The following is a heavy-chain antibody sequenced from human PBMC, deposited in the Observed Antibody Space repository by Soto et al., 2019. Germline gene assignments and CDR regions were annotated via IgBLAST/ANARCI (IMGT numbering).Heavy chain of an antibody. J-gene: IGHJ4*02. Sequence: SETLSLTCTVSGGSIGSSSYFWGWIRQPPGKGLEWIGNIHYRGSTYYNASLKSRVTISVDTSKNHFSLKLSSVTAADSAVYSCARGLGYYFDSWGQGMLVTVSS. D-gene: IGHD5-12*01. CDR3: ARGLGYYFDS. V-gene: IGHV4-39*01. CDR1: GGSIGSSSYF. CDR2: IHYRGST.